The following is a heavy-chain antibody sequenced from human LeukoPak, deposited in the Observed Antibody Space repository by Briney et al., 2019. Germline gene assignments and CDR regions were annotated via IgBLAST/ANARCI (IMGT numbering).Heavy chain of an antibody. D-gene: IGHD3-3*01. V-gene: IGHV4-30-4*01. CDR2: IYYSGST. J-gene: IGHJ6*02. CDR1: GGSISSGDYY. Sequence: SETLSLTCTVSGGSISSGDYYWSWIRQPPGKGLEWIGYIYYSGSTYYNPSLKSRVTISVDTSKNQFSLKLSSVTAADTAVYHCARADYDFWSGPSGYGMDVWGQGTTVTVSS. CDR3: ARADYDFWSGPSGYGMDV.